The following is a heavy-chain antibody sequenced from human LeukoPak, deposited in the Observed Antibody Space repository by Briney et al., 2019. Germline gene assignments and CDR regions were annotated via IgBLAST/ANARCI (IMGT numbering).Heavy chain of an antibody. CDR1: GFTFSSYA. D-gene: IGHD2-15*01. CDR2: ISYDGSNK. V-gene: IGHV3-30-3*01. J-gene: IGHJ6*02. Sequence: GGSLRLSCAASGFTFSSYAMHWVRQAPGKGLEWVAVISYDGSNKYYADSVKGRFTISRDNSKNTLYLQMNSLRAEDTAVYYCAPRACSGGSCYSGGSPDVWGQGTTVTVSS. CDR3: APRACSGGSCYSGGSPDV.